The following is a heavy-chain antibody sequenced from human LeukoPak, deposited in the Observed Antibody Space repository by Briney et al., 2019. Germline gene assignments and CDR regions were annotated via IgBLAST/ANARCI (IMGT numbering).Heavy chain of an antibody. D-gene: IGHD1-26*01. CDR3: GTRSTGGAATFDC. CDR1: GGSISSYY. J-gene: IGHJ4*02. CDR2: ISYSGNT. V-gene: IGHV4-59*01. Sequence: SETLSLTCSVSGGSISSYYWSWIRQPPGKGLEWIGYISYSGNTNYNPSLKSRVTISVDTSKNQFSLKLSSVTAADTAVYYCGTRSTGGAATFDCWGQGALVTVSS.